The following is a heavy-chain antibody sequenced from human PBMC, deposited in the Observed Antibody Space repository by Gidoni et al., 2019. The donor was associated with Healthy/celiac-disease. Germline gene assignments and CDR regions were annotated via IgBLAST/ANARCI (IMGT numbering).Heavy chain of an antibody. CDR1: GGSISSGGYY. Sequence: PSQTLSLPCTVSGGSISSGGYYWSWIRQHPGKGLEWIGYIYYSGSTYYNPSLKSRVTISVDTSKNQFSLKLSSVTAADTAVYYCARDLRGSSSGDWFDPWGQGTLVTVSS. V-gene: IGHV4-31*03. CDR2: IYYSGST. CDR3: ARDLRGSSSGDWFDP. D-gene: IGHD6-13*01. J-gene: IGHJ5*02.